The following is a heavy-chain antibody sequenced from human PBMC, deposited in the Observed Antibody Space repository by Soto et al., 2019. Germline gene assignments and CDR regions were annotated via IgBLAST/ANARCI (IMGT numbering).Heavy chain of an antibody. V-gene: IGHV1-46*03. CDR2: INPSGGST. Sequence: QVQLVQSGAEVKKPGASVKVSCKASGYTFTSYYMHWVRQAPGQGLEWMGIINPSGGSTSYAQKFQCRVTMTRDTSTSTVYMELSILRSEDTSVYYCAIVHVLRFLDCWGQGTLVTVSS. J-gene: IGHJ4*02. D-gene: IGHD3-3*01. CDR1: GYTFTSYY. CDR3: AIVHVLRFLDC.